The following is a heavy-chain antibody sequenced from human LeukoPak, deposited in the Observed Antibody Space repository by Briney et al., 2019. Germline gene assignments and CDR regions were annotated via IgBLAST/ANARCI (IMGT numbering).Heavy chain of an antibody. V-gene: IGHV3-53*01. CDR2: IYSGGST. D-gene: IGHD4-17*01. CDR1: GFTVSSNY. Sequence: GGSLRLSCAASGFTVSSNYMSWVRQAPGKGLEWVSVIYSGGSTYYADSVKGRFTISRDNSKNTLYLQMNSLRAEDTAVYYCAKAYGDYASMDYWGQGTLVTVSS. CDR3: AKAYGDYASMDY. J-gene: IGHJ4*02.